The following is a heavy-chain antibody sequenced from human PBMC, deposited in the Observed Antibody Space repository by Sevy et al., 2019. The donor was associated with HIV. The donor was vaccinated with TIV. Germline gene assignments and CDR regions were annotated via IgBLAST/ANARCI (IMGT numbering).Heavy chain of an antibody. CDR3: AKDAFYGDYVNYYYYYMDV. Sequence: GGSLRPSCAASGFTFSSYAMSWVRQAPGKGLEWVSAISGSGGSTYYADSVKGRFTISRDNSKNTLYLQMNSLRAEDTAVYYCAKDAFYGDYVNYYYYYMDVWGKGTTVTVSS. CDR1: GFTFSSYA. D-gene: IGHD4-17*01. CDR2: ISGSGGST. J-gene: IGHJ6*03. V-gene: IGHV3-23*01.